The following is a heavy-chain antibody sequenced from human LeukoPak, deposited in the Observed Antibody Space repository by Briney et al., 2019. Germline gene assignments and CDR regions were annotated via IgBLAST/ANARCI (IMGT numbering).Heavy chain of an antibody. J-gene: IGHJ3*02. CDR1: GGSISSSSYY. V-gene: IGHV4-39*01. CDR2: IYYSGST. D-gene: IGHD3-22*01. CDR3: ASAHYYDSSGYSLGDAFDI. Sequence: SETLSLTCTVSGGSISSSSYYWGWIRQPPGKGLEWIGSIYYSGSTYYNPSLKSRVTISVDTSKNQLSLKLSSVTAADTAVYYCASAHYYDSSGYSLGDAFDIWGQGTMVTVSS.